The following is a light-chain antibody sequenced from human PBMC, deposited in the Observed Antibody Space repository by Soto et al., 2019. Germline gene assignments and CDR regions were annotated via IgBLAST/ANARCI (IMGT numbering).Light chain of an antibody. J-gene: IGKJ1*01. Sequence: EIVMMQSPATLSVSPGESVTLSCRASQLFSSNLAWYQHKPGQAPRLLIYGASTRATGIPARFSGSGSGTEFTLTISSLQSEDFAVYYCQQYNNWPQTFGQGTKVDI. CDR1: QLFSSN. CDR3: QQYNNWPQT. CDR2: GAS. V-gene: IGKV3-15*01.